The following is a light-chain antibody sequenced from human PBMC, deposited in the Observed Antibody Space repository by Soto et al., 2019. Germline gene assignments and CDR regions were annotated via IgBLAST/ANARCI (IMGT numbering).Light chain of an antibody. J-gene: IGLJ3*02. CDR3: QTWGTKGWV. CDR1: SGHSSYA. V-gene: IGLV4-69*01. CDR2: LNSDGSH. Sequence: QSVLTQSPSASASLGASVKLTCTLSSGHSSYAIAWHQQQPEKGPRYLMKLNSDGSHSKGDGIPDRFSGSSSGAERYLTISSLQSEDEADYYCQTWGTKGWVFGGGTQLTVL.